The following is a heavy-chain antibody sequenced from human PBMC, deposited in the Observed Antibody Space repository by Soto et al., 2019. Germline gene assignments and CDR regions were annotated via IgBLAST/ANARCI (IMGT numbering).Heavy chain of an antibody. V-gene: IGHV1-69*13. D-gene: IGHD3-9*01. CDR3: ARDPTYDILTGYHYPPRWWFDP. CDR1: AGTFSSYA. J-gene: IGHJ5*02. Sequence: ASVKVSCKASAGTFSSYAISWVRQAPGQGLEWMGGIIPIFGTANYAQKFQGRVTITADESTSTAYMELSSLRSEDTAVYYCARDPTYDILTGYHYPPRWWFDPWGQGTLVTVSS. CDR2: IIPIFGTA.